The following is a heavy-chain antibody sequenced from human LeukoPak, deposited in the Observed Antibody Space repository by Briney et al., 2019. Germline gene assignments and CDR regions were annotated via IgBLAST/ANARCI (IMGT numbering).Heavy chain of an antibody. J-gene: IGHJ3*02. CDR1: GGSIIGYY. Sequence: PSETLSLTCTVSGGSIIGYYWSWIRQPPGKGLEWIGYIYYSGSTNYNPSLKSRVTISVDTSKNQFSLKLSSVTAADTAVYYCAREREWDYGDYSDAFDIWGQGTMVTVSS. CDR2: IYYSGST. CDR3: AREREWDYGDYSDAFDI. D-gene: IGHD4-17*01. V-gene: IGHV4-59*01.